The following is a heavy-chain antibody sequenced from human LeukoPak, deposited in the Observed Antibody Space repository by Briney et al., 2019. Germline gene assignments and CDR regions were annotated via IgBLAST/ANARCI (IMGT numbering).Heavy chain of an antibody. J-gene: IGHJ4*02. V-gene: IGHV3-48*02. Sequence: GGSLRLSCAASGFIVSSNYMNWVRQAPGKGLEWVSYISSSSSTIYYADSVKGRFTIFRDNAKNSLYLQMNSLRDEDTAVYYCARGLITTMIVVVPRKYFFDYWGQGTLVTVSS. CDR3: ARGLITTMIVVVPRKYFFDY. CDR1: GFIVSSNY. D-gene: IGHD3-22*01. CDR2: ISSSSSTI.